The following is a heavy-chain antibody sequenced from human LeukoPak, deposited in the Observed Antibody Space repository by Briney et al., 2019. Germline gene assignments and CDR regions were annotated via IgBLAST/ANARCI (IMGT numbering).Heavy chain of an antibody. V-gene: IGHV3-48*03. J-gene: IGHJ6*02. CDR3: ARENIPSSFYYYYGMDV. CDR2: ISGSGSTI. Sequence: GGSLRLSCAASGFTFSSYEMNWVRQAPGKGLEWVSYISGSGSTIYYADSVKGRFTISRDNAKNSLYLQMNSLRAEDTAVYYCARENIPSSFYYYYGMDVWGQGTTVTVSS. D-gene: IGHD2/OR15-2a*01. CDR1: GFTFSSYE.